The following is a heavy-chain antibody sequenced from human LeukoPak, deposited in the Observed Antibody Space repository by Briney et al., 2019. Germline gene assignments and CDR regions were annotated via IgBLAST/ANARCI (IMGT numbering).Heavy chain of an antibody. CDR2: INHSGST. CDR1: GGSFSGYY. V-gene: IGHV4-34*01. Sequence: PSETLSLTCAVYGGSFSGYYWSWIRQPPGKGLEWIGEINHSGSTNYNPSLKSRVTISVDTSKNQFSLKLSSVTAADTAVYYCARSGGAYSSSWYDDWFDPWGQGTLVTVSS. J-gene: IGHJ5*02. CDR3: ARSGGAYSSSWYDDWFDP. D-gene: IGHD6-13*01.